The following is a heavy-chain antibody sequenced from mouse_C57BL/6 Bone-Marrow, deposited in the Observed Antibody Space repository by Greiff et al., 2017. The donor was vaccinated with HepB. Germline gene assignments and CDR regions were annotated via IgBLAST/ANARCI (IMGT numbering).Heavy chain of an antibody. V-gene: IGHV5-17*01. CDR3: ARAPFAY. J-gene: IGHJ3*01. CDR2: LSSGSSTI. CDR1: GFTFSDYG. Sequence: EVKLVESGGGLVKPGGSLKLSCAAPGFTFSDYGMHWVRQAPEKGLEWVAYLSSGSSTIYYADTVKGRFTISRDNAKNTLFLQMTSLRSEDTAMYYCARAPFAYWGQGTLVTVSA.